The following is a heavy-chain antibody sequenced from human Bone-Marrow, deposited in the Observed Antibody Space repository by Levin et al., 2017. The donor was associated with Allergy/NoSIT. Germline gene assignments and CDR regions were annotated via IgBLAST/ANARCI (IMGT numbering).Heavy chain of an antibody. Sequence: GSGPTLVKPTQTLTLTCTFSGFSLNTSGVSVGWIRQPPGKALEWLALIDWDDYKRYSPSLKSRLTITKDTSKNQVVLTVTNMDPVDTATYYCAHRWYDILTGYYTEAFDYWGQGTLVTVSS. J-gene: IGHJ4*02. CDR2: IDWDDYK. V-gene: IGHV2-5*02. D-gene: IGHD3-9*01. CDR3: AHRWYDILTGYYTEAFDY. CDR1: GFSLNTSGVS.